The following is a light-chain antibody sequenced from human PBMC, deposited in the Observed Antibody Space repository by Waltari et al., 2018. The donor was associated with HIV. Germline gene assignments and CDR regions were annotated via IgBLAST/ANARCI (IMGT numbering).Light chain of an antibody. V-gene: IGKV2-28*01. CDR1: QSPLHNNGHNY. Sequence: DIAMIQSPDSLAVSPGEPASISCRSSQSPLHNNGHNYLDWYIQRPGQAPKLLIYLASRRASGVPDRIAGSGSGTDFILKISRVEPEDVGVYYCMHGQQTPVFGQGTQVEV. J-gene: IGKJ1*01. CDR3: MHGQQTPV. CDR2: LAS.